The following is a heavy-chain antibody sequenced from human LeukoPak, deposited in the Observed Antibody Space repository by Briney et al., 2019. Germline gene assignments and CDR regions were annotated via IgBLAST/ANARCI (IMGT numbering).Heavy chain of an antibody. J-gene: IGHJ4*02. V-gene: IGHV4-31*11. CDR3: ASFPLGPAGGY. D-gene: IGHD3-10*01. CDR2: IYYSGST. Sequence: SETLSLTCAVSGGSISSSNWWSWVRQHPGKGLEWIGYIYYSGSTYYNPSLKSRVTISVDTSKNQFSLKLSSVTAADTAVYYCASFPLGPAGGYWGQGTLVTVSS. CDR1: GGSISSSNW.